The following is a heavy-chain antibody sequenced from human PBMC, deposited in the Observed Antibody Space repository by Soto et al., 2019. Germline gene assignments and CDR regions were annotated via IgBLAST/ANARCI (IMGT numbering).Heavy chain of an antibody. CDR3: ARDQSFDRSYYHGIDV. D-gene: IGHD3-10*01. CDR1: GYPFTQYG. CDR2: ISPFNGNT. Sequence: ASVKVSCKSSGYPFTQYGITWVRQAPGQGLEWMGWISPFNGNTNYGQTLQGRVTLTTDTSTSTVYMELRSLRSDDTAVYYCARDQSFDRSYYHGIDVWGQGTTVTVSS. J-gene: IGHJ6*02. V-gene: IGHV1-18*01.